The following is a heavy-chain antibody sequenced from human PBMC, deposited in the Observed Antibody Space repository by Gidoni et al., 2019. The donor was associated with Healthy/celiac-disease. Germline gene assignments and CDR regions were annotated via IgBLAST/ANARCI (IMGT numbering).Heavy chain of an antibody. J-gene: IGHJ4*02. Sequence: QITLKESGPTLVKPTQTLTLTCTFSWFSLSTSGVGVGWIRQPPGKALEWLALIYWNDDKRYSPSLKSRLTINKDTYKNQVVLTMTNMDPVDTATYYCAKRGEKYDFWSGLYFDYWGQGTLVTVSS. D-gene: IGHD3-3*01. CDR2: IYWNDDK. CDR3: AKRGEKYDFWSGLYFDY. V-gene: IGHV2-5*01. CDR1: WFSLSTSGVG.